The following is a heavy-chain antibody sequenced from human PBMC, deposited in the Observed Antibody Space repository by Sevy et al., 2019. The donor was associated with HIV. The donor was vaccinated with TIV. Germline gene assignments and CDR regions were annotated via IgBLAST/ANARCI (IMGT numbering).Heavy chain of an antibody. Sequence: GGSLRLSCAASGFTFSSYAMHWVRQAPGKGLEWVAVISYDGSNKYYADSVKGRFTISRDNSKNTLYLQMNSLRAEDTAVYYCARDLAAAGTYGMDVWGQGTTVTVSS. CDR3: ARDLAAAGTYGMDV. D-gene: IGHD6-13*01. CDR1: GFTFSSYA. V-gene: IGHV3-30-3*01. CDR2: ISYDGSNK. J-gene: IGHJ6*02.